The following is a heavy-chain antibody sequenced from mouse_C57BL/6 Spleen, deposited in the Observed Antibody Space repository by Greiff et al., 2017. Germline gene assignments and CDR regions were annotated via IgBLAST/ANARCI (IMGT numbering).Heavy chain of an antibody. CDR1: GFTFSDYS. CDR2: INYDGSST. V-gene: IGHV5-16*01. Sequence: DVMLVASEGGLVQPGSSMKLSCTASGFTFSDYSMAWVRHVPAKGLEWVANINYDGSSTYYLDSLKSRFIISRDNAKNILYLQMSSLKSEDTATYDGARGGAYYAMDYGGQGTSVTVSS. CDR3: ARGGAYYAMDY. J-gene: IGHJ4*01.